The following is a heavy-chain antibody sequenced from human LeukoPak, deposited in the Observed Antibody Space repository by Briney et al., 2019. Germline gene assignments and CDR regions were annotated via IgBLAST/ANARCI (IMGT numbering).Heavy chain of an antibody. Sequence: SETLSLTCAVYGGSFSGYYWSWIRQPPGKGLEWIGEINHSGSTKYNPSPKSRVTKSVAPSKNQFSLKLSSVPAADPAVYYCARAANYYGSGSYYNRKYFQHWGQGTLVTVSS. D-gene: IGHD3-10*01. V-gene: IGHV4-34*01. CDR3: ARAANYYGSGSYYNRKYFQH. J-gene: IGHJ1*01. CDR1: GGSFSGYY. CDR2: INHSGST.